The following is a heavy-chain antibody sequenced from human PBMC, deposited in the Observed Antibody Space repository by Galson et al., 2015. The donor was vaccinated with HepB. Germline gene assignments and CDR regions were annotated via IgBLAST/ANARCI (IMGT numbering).Heavy chain of an antibody. Sequence: SLRLSCAASGFTFSNAWMSWVRQAPGKGLEWVGRIKSKTDGGTTDYAAPVKGRSTISRDDSKNTLYLQMNSLKTKDTDVYYCTTDHETWELLDDGLDLWGQGTMVTVSS. CDR3: TTDHETWELLDDGLDL. D-gene: IGHD1-26*01. V-gene: IGHV3-15*01. CDR2: IKSKTDGGTT. J-gene: IGHJ3*01. CDR1: GFTFSNAW.